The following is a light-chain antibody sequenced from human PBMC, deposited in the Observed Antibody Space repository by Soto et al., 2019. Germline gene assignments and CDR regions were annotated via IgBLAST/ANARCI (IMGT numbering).Light chain of an antibody. Sequence: EIVLTQSPGTLSLSPGERATLSCRASQSVSSSYLAWYQQKPGQAPMLLIYGASSRATGIPDRFSGSGSGTDFTLTISRLEPEDFAVYYCQQYGSSLLFTFGPGTKVDIK. CDR1: QSVSSSY. CDR3: QQYGSSLLFT. CDR2: GAS. V-gene: IGKV3-20*01. J-gene: IGKJ3*01.